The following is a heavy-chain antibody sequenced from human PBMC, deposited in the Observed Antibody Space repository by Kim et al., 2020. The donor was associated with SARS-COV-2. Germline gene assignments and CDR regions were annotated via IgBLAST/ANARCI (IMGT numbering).Heavy chain of an antibody. CDR3: ASQTGTEYYFDY. V-gene: IGHV1-69*01. Sequence: TYAQKFQGRVTMTADESTSTAYMEVSSLRSEDTAVYYCASQTGTEYYFDYWGQGTLVTVSS. J-gene: IGHJ4*02. D-gene: IGHD1-7*01.